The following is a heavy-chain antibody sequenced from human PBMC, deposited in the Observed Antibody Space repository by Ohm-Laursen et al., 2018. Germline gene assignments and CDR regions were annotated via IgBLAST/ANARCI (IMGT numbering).Heavy chain of an antibody. CDR2: IWYDGSNK. CDR1: GFTFSSYG. V-gene: IGHV3-33*01. D-gene: IGHD1-1*01. Sequence: SLRLSCTASGFTFSSYGMHWVRQAPGKGLEWVAVIWYDGSNKYYAGSVKGRFTISRDNSKNTLYLQMNSLRAEDTAVYYCARDAGERDAFDIWGQGTMVTVSS. J-gene: IGHJ3*02. CDR3: ARDAGERDAFDI.